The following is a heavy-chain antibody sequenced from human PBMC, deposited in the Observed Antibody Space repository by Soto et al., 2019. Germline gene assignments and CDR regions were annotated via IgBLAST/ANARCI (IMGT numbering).Heavy chain of an antibody. CDR1: GFTFSGYG. CDR2: ITSSGSNT. CDR3: AKERGRVAAALDY. Sequence: EVQLLESGGDLVQRGGSLRLSWAASGFTFSGYGMSWVRQAPGKGRVWVSSITSSGSNTYNGDSVKGRFTTSRDNSKNTLHLPMISLTVAETAVYYCAKERGRVAAALDYWGQGTLVSVSS. V-gene: IGHV3-23*05. D-gene: IGHD6-13*01. J-gene: IGHJ4*02.